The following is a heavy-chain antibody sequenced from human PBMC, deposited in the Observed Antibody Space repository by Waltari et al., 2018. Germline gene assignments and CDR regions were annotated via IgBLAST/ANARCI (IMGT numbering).Heavy chain of an antibody. D-gene: IGHD6-6*01. V-gene: IGHV1-18*01. Sequence: QVQLVQSGAEVKKPGASVKVSCKASGYTFTSYGISWVRQAPGQGLEWMGWISADNGNTNYAQTLQGRVTMTTDTSTSTAYMELRSLRSDDTAVYYCARLSPEYSSSYYFDYWGQGTLVTVSS. CDR3: ARLSPEYSSSYYFDY. CDR2: ISADNGNT. CDR1: GYTFTSYG. J-gene: IGHJ4*02.